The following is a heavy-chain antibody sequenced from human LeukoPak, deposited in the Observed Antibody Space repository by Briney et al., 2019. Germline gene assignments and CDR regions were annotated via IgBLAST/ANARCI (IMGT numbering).Heavy chain of an antibody. CDR1: GGSISSYY. J-gene: IGHJ4*02. CDR2: IYYSGST. Sequence: SGTLSLTCTASGGSISSYYWSWIRQPPGKGLEWIGYIYYSGSTNYNPSLKSRVTISVDTSKNQFSLKLSSVTAADTAVYYCARGGQLWLTWGQGTLVTVSS. D-gene: IGHD5-18*01. V-gene: IGHV4-59*01. CDR3: ARGGQLWLT.